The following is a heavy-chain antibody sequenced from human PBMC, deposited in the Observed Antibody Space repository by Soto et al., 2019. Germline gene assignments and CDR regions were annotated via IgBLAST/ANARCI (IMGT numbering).Heavy chain of an antibody. CDR2: ISYDGSNK. CDR3: ARVDVDIVLVPAAIDYYYGMDV. Sequence: QVQLVESGGGVVQPGRSLRISCAASGFTFSSYAMHWVRQAPGKGLEWVAVISYDGSNKYYADSVKGRFTISRDNSKNTLYLQMNSLRAEDTAVYYCARVDVDIVLVPAAIDYYYGMDVWGQGTTVTVSS. D-gene: IGHD2-2*01. CDR1: GFTFSSYA. V-gene: IGHV3-30-3*01. J-gene: IGHJ6*02.